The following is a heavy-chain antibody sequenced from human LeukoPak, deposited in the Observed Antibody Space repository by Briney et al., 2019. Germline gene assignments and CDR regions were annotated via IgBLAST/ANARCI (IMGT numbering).Heavy chain of an antibody. CDR1: GFTFDDYA. Sequence: GGSLRLSCAASGFTFDDYAMHWVRQAPGKGLEWVSLISGDGGSTYYADSVKGRFTISRDNSKNSLYLQMNSLRTEDTALYYFAKDMPQRLNWNDAGIDYWVQGTLVTVSS. CDR3: AKDMPQRLNWNDAGIDY. CDR2: ISGDGGST. D-gene: IGHD1-20*01. J-gene: IGHJ4*02. V-gene: IGHV3-43*02.